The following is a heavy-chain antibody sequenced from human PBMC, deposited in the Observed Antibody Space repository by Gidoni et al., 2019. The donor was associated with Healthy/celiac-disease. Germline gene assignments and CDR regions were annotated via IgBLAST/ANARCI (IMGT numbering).Heavy chain of an antibody. V-gene: IGHV3-21*01. CDR3: ATGQLPHYGMDV. CDR2: ISSSSSYI. Sequence: EVQLVESGGGLVKPGGSLRLSCAASGFTFSSYSMNWVRQAPGKGLEWVSSISSSSSYIYYADSVKGRFTITRDNAKNSLYLQMNSLRAEDTAVYYCATGQLPHYGMDVWGQGTTVTVSS. J-gene: IGHJ6*02. D-gene: IGHD5-18*01. CDR1: GFTFSSYS.